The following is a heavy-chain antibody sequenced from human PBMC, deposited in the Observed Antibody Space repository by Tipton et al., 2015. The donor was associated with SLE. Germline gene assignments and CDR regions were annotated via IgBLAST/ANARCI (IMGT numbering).Heavy chain of an antibody. D-gene: IGHD6-13*01. CDR1: GYDFTNYW. Sequence: QLVQSGAEVKKPGESLKISCKVSGYDFTNYWIGWVRQMPGKGLEWMGIIFPDDSDTKYSPSFQGQVTISADKSISTAYLQWSSLKASDTAMYYCARRSGNYYYYYGMDVWGQGTTVTVSS. V-gene: IGHV5-51*03. CDR2: IFPDDSDT. J-gene: IGHJ6*02. CDR3: ARRSGNYYYYYGMDV.